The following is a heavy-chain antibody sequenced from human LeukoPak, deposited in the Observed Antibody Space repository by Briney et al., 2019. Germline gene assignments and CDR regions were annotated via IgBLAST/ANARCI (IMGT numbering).Heavy chain of an antibody. CDR1: GGSISSSSYY. J-gene: IGHJ3*02. CDR3: ASLSRPITIFGVVIPRDAFDI. Sequence: SETLSLTCTVSGGSISSSSYYWSWIRQPAGKGLEWIGRIYTSGSTNYNPSLKSRVTMSVDTSKNQFSLKLSSVTAADTAVYYCASLSRPITIFGVVIPRDAFDIWGQGTMVTVSS. CDR2: IYTSGST. V-gene: IGHV4-61*02. D-gene: IGHD3-3*01.